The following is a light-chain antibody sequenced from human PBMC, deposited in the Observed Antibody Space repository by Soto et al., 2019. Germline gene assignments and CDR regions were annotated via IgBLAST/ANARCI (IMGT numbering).Light chain of an antibody. CDR2: DAF. V-gene: IGKV1-5*01. CDR1: QSIDSW. J-gene: IGKJ1*01. CDR3: QQYKSYSWT. Sequence: IQMTQSPSTLSASVGDRVTITCRASQSIDSWLAWYQQKPGKVPKLLIYDAFSLESGVPSRFSGSGSGTEFTLTISSLQPDDFATYYCQQYKSYSWTFGQGTKVEIK.